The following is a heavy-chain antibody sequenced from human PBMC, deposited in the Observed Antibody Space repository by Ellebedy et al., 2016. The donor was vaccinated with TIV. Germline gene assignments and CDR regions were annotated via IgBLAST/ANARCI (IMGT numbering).Heavy chain of an antibody. CDR2: IYYSGST. Sequence: SETLSLXCTVSGGSISSYHWSWIPQPPGKGLEWIGYIYYSGSTNYNPSLKSRVTISVDTSKNQFSLKLSSVTAADTAVYYCARSEGGDIVVVPAATPHGWFDPWGQGTLVTVSS. J-gene: IGHJ5*02. D-gene: IGHD2-2*01. V-gene: IGHV4-59*12. CDR1: GGSISSYH. CDR3: ARSEGGDIVVVPAATPHGWFDP.